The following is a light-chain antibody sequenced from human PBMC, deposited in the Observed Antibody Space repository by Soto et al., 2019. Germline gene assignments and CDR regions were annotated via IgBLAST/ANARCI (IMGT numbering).Light chain of an antibody. J-gene: IGLJ1*01. V-gene: IGLV2-11*01. Sequence: QSVLTQHRSVSGSPGQSVTVSCTGTGSDVGGFDYVSWYQQHPGKAPKLMIYDVTKRPSGVPHRFSGSKSGNTAYLTISGLQADDEADYYCCSYAGTDTYVFGIGTKLTVL. CDR2: DVT. CDR3: CSYAGTDTYV. CDR1: GSDVGGFDY.